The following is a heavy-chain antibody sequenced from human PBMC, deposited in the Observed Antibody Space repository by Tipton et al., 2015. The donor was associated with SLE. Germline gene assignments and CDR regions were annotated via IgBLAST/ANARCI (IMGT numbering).Heavy chain of an antibody. CDR1: GDSITSYY. Sequence: TLSLTCNVSGDSITSYYWSWLRQPPGKGLEWIGFIYHRGSTHYNPSLKSRVTLSLDTSKSQFSLKLSSVTAADTAVYYCARLPTVAGLYYYYYYMDVWGKGTTVTVSS. CDR2: IYHRGST. D-gene: IGHD6-19*01. J-gene: IGHJ6*03. V-gene: IGHV4-59*08. CDR3: ARLPTVAGLYYYYYYMDV.